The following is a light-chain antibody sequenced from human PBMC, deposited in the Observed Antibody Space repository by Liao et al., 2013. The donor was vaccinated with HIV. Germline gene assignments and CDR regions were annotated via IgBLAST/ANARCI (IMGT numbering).Light chain of an antibody. Sequence: SYELTQAPSVSVSPGQTARITCSGDKLGDKYVSWYQQRPGRSPVLVIYQDSKRPSGIPERFSGSTSGNTATLTISGTQPMDEADYYCQAWDSRAVVFGGGTKLTVL. CDR3: QAWDSRAVV. V-gene: IGLV3-1*01. J-gene: IGLJ2*01. CDR1: KLGDKY. CDR2: QDS.